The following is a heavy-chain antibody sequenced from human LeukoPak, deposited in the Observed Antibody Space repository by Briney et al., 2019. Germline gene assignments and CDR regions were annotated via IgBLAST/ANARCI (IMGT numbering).Heavy chain of an antibody. CDR3: TRVVEQWLVGD. V-gene: IGHV3-7*03. J-gene: IGHJ4*02. CDR2: IKQDGSEK. Sequence: GGSLRLSCAASGFTFSSYWMSWVRQAPGKGLEWVANIKQDGSEKYYVDSVKGRFTISRDNAKNSLYLQMNSLRAEDTAVYYCTRVVEQWLVGDWGQGILVTVSS. CDR1: GFTFSSYW. D-gene: IGHD6-19*01.